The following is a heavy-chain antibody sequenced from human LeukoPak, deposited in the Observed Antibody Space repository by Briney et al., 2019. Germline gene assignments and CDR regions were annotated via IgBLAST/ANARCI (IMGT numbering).Heavy chain of an antibody. J-gene: IGHJ2*01. D-gene: IGHD4-17*01. CDR3: VKDNYADYASGGVDWYFDP. CDR1: GFTFTTYS. CDR2: ISSGSSAI. Sequence: PGGSLRLSCEASGFTFTTYSMTWVRQAPGKGLEWVSIISSGSSAIFSADALKGRFTISRDDAKNLLYLDMNSLRAEDTAVYYCVKDNYADYASGGVDWYFDPWGRGTLVTVSS. V-gene: IGHV3-21*01.